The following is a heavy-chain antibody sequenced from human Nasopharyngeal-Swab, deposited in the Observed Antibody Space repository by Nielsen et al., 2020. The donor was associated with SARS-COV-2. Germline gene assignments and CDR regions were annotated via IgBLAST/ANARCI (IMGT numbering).Heavy chain of an antibody. CDR2: ISYDGTNN. CDR3: AKAVTIFGVVNYYMDF. V-gene: IGHV3-30*18. CDR1: GFFFSSYG. D-gene: IGHD3-3*01. Sequence: GESLKISCAASGFFFSSYGIHWVRQPPGKGLEWVAIISYDGTNNYYAESVKGRFTISRDNSKTTLYLQMNSLRAEDTAVYSCAKAVTIFGVVNYYMDFWGNGTPVTVSS. J-gene: IGHJ6*03.